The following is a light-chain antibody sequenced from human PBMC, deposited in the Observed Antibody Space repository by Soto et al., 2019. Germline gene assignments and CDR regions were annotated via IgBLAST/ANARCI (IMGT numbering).Light chain of an antibody. CDR2: AAS. CDR3: QQSYTTLT. V-gene: IGKV1-39*01. J-gene: IGKJ4*01. Sequence: DIQMTQSPSSLSASVGDRVTISCRASQSISTYLNWYQHKPGKAPKLLISAASNLQSGVPSRFSGSGSGTDFTLTISSLQPEDFANYYCQQSYTTLTFGGGTTVEIK. CDR1: QSISTY.